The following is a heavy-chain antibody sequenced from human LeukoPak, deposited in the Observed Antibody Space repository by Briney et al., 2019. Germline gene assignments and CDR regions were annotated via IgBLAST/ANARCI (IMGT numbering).Heavy chain of an antibody. CDR1: RFTFSTYA. CDR2: ISGYGGIT. Sequence: GGSLRLSCAASRFTFSTYAMSWVRQAPGKGLEWVSTISGYGGITFYADSVKGRFIISRNNSKNTLFLQMNSLRAEDTAVYYCAKDPHYYNSSGYYYADYWGQGTLVTVSS. V-gene: IGHV3-23*01. J-gene: IGHJ4*02. D-gene: IGHD3-22*01. CDR3: AKDPHYYNSSGYYYADY.